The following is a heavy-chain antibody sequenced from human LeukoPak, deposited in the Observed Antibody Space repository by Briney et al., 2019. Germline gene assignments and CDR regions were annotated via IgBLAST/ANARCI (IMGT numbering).Heavy chain of an antibody. Sequence: ASVKVSCKASGYTFTSYGITWVRQAPGQGLEWMGWISAYSGNTNCAQKFQGRVTMTTDTSTSTAYMELRSLRSDDTAVYYCARLMTTVTTFDYWGQGTLVTVSS. CDR2: ISAYSGNT. V-gene: IGHV1-18*01. J-gene: IGHJ4*02. D-gene: IGHD4-17*01. CDR1: GYTFTSYG. CDR3: ARLMTTVTTFDY.